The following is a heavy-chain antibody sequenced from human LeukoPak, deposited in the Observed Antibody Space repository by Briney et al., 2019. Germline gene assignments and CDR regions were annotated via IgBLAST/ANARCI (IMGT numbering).Heavy chain of an antibody. CDR1: GGSISSSNW. J-gene: IGHJ5*02. CDR2: IYHSGST. CDR3: AIRMGDWYNWFDP. V-gene: IGHV4-4*02. Sequence: PSGTLSLTCAVSGGSISSSNWWSWVRRPPGKGLEWIGEIYHSGSTNYNPSLKSRVTISVDKSKNQFSLKLSSVTAADTAVYYCAIRMGDWYNWFDPWGQGTLVTVSS. D-gene: IGHD3/OR15-3a*01.